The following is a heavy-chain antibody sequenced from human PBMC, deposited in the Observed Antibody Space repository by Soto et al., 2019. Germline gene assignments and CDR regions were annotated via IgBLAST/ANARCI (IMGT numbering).Heavy chain of an antibody. CDR1: GYTFTSYA. J-gene: IGHJ4*02. V-gene: IGHV1-3*01. D-gene: IGHD3-10*01. CDR2: INAGNGNT. CDR3: ARLYYGSGSDYYFDY. Sequence: ASVKVSCKASGYTFTSYAMHWVRQAPGQRLEWMGWINAGNGNTKYSQKFQGRVTITRDTSASTAYMELSSLRSEGTAVYYCARLYYGSGSDYYFDYWGQGTLVTVSS.